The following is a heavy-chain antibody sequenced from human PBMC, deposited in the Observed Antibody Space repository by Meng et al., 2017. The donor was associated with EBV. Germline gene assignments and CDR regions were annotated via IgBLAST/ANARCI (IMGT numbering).Heavy chain of an antibody. D-gene: IGHD3-10*01. V-gene: IGHV1-69*01. CDR2: FLPRLGAP. Sequence: QGQLVQVAAEVKKPGSSVKVSCKTSGGPFRYYAISWVRQAPGQGLEWLGGFLPRLGAPNYAQKFHGRVKITADESTSTHYMDLSSLRSEDTAIYYCASESGRGYTPDYWGQGTLVTVSS. CDR3: ASESGRGYTPDY. CDR1: GGPFRYYA. J-gene: IGHJ4*02.